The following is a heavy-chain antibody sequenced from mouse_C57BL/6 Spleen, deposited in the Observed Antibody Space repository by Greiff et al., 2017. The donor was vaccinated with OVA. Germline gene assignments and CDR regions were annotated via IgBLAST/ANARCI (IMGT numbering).Heavy chain of an antibody. D-gene: IGHD2-1*01. V-gene: IGHV5-17*01. CDR2: ISSGSSTI. J-gene: IGHJ2*01. CDR1: GFTFSDYG. CDR3: ARPNGNYGSYYFDY. Sequence: EVQGVESGGGLVKPGGSLKLSCAASGFTFSDYGMHWVRQAPEKGLEWVAYISSGSSTIYYADTVKGRFTISRDNAKNTLFLQMTSLRSEDTAMYYCARPNGNYGSYYFDYWGQGTTLTVSS.